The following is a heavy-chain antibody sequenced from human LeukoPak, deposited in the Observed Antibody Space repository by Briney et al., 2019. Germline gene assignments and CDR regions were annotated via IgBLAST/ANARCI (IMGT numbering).Heavy chain of an antibody. CDR3: ARDSNNDYFDY. CDR1: TFTFSSDS. Sequence: GGSLRLSCAASTFTFSSDSMNWVRQAPGKGLEWVSSISSSSDYIYYADSVKGRFTISRDNAKNSLYLQMNSLRAEDTAVYYCARDSNNDYFDYWGQGTLVTVSS. D-gene: IGHD2-8*01. J-gene: IGHJ4*02. CDR2: ISSSSDYI. V-gene: IGHV3-21*01.